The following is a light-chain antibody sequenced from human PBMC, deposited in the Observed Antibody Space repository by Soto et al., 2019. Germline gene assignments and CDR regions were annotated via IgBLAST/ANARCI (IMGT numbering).Light chain of an antibody. CDR1: QSLLHLTGETF. CDR3: MQSTQLPPT. J-gene: IGKJ5*01. CDR2: EVS. V-gene: IGKV2D-29*02. Sequence: DFVMTQTPLSLSVAPGQPASISCKSSQSLLHLTGETFLFWYLQKPGQSPQLLIYEVSTRVSGVPDRFSGSGSGTDFTLEISRVETDDVGIYYCMQSTQLPPTFGQGTRLG.